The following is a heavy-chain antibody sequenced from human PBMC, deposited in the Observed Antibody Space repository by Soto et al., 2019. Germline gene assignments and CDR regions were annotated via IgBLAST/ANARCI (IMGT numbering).Heavy chain of an antibody. CDR3: ARGRYCLTGRCFPNWFDS. Sequence: SETLSLTCSVSGDSISTVDYFWAWIRQPPGQALEYIGYIYKSATTYYNPSFEGRVAISLDTSKSHFSLNVTSVTAADTAVYFCARGRYCLTGRCFPNWFDSWGQGTLVTVS. CDR1: GDSISTVDYF. J-gene: IGHJ5*01. D-gene: IGHD2-15*01. CDR2: IYKSATT. V-gene: IGHV4-30-4*01.